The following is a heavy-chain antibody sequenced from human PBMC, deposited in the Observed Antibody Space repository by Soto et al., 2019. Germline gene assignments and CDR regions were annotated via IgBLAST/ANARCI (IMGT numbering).Heavy chain of an antibody. CDR3: ARGQRRGGSSGWSL. CDR1: GGSVSSSSYY. V-gene: IGHV4-39*07. CDR2: INHRGGT. J-gene: IGHJ4*02. Sequence: SEILSLTCTVSGGSVSSSSYYWSWIRQTPGKGLEWIGEINHRGGTNYKPSLKSRVTISVDTSKNQFSLNLNSVTAADTAVYYCARGQRRGGSSGWSLWGQGTLVTVSS. D-gene: IGHD6-19*01.